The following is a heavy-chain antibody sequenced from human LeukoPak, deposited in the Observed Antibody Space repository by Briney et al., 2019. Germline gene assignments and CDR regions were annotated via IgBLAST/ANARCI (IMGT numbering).Heavy chain of an antibody. CDR3: SRGRDRSKAGDH. CDR2: IHPHGIF. Sequence: SETLSLTCDVSGGSCDDYYCSWIRQPPGKGLEWIGEIHPHGIFYYNSSLMSRVTISIDTSKSQFSLSLTSVTAADTAIYYCSRGRDRSKAGDHWGQGSLVTVSS. J-gene: IGHJ4*02. V-gene: IGHV4-34*01. CDR1: GGSCDDYY. D-gene: IGHD5-24*01.